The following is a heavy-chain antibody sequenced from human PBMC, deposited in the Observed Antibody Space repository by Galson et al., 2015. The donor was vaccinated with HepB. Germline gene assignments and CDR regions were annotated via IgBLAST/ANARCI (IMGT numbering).Heavy chain of an antibody. D-gene: IGHD3-22*01. Sequence: SLRLSCAASGFTFSSYGMHWVRQAPGKGLEWVAVISYDGSNKYYADSVKGRFTISRDNSKNTLYLQMNSLRAEDTAVYYCVQNYYDSSGYFFDYWGQGTLVTVSS. CDR1: GFTFSSYG. J-gene: IGHJ4*02. V-gene: IGHV3-30*18. CDR2: ISYDGSNK. CDR3: VQNYYDSSGYFFDY.